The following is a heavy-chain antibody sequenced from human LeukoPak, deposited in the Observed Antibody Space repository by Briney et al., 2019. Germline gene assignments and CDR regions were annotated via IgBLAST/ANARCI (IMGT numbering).Heavy chain of an antibody. D-gene: IGHD2-2*01. Sequence: KPSETLSLTCAVYGGSFSGYYWSWIRQPPGKGLEWIGDIYHSGSTNYNPSLKSRVTISVDTSKNQFSLKLSSVTAADTAVYYCARPPSEYCSSTSCYEFDYWGQGTLVTVSS. V-gene: IGHV4-34*01. J-gene: IGHJ4*02. CDR2: IYHSGST. CDR3: ARPPSEYCSSTSCYEFDY. CDR1: GGSFSGYY.